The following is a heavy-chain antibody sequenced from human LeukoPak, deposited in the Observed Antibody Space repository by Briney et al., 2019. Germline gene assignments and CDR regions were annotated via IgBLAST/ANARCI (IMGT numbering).Heavy chain of an antibody. J-gene: IGHJ4*02. Sequence: SETLSLTCAVYGGSFSGYYWSWIRQPPGKGLEWIGEINHSGSTNYNPSLKSRVTISVDTSKNQFSLKLSSVTAADTAVYYCATIHDYYGSVYWGQGTLVTVSS. CDR3: ATIHDYYGSVY. D-gene: IGHD3-10*01. CDR1: GGSFSGYY. V-gene: IGHV4-34*01. CDR2: INHSGST.